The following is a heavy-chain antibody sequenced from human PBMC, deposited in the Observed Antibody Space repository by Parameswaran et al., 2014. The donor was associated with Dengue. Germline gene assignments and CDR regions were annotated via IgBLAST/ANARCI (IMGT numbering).Heavy chain of an antibody. CDR3: ARNYYDSSGYIFPRIDY. D-gene: IGHD3-22*01. J-gene: IGHJ4*02. Sequence: PGKGLEWIGEINHSGSTNYNPSLKSRVTISVDTSKSQFSLNLSSVTAADTAVYYCARNYYDSSGYIFPRIDYWGQGTLVTVSS. V-gene: IGHV4-34*01. CDR2: INHSGST.